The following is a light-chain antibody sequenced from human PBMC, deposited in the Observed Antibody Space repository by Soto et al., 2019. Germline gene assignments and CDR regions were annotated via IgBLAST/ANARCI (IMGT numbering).Light chain of an antibody. Sequence: QSALTQPPSASGSPGQSVTISCAGTSSDVGGYNSVSWYQQHPGKAPKLMIYEVNKRPSGVPDRFSGSKSGNTASLTVSGXXAXXXXDYYCSSYADSNNLVFGGGTKLTVL. CDR3: SSYADSNNLV. CDR2: EVN. V-gene: IGLV2-8*01. CDR1: SSDVGGYNS. J-gene: IGLJ3*02.